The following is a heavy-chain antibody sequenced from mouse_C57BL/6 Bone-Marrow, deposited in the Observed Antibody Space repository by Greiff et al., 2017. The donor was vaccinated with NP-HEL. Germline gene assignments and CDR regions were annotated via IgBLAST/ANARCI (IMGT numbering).Heavy chain of an antibody. CDR1: GYTFTSYG. V-gene: IGHV1-81*01. J-gene: IGHJ4*01. D-gene: IGHD1-1*01. Sequence: VQLVESGAELARPGASVKLSCKASGYTFTSYGISWVKQRTGQGLEWIGEIYPRSGNTYYNEKFKGKATLTADKSSSTAYMELRSLTSEDSAVYFCARRKITTVRYYAMDYWGQGTSVTVSS. CDR2: IYPRSGNT. CDR3: ARRKITTVRYYAMDY.